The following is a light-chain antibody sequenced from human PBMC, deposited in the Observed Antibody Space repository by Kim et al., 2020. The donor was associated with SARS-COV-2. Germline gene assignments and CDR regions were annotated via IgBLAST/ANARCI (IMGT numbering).Light chain of an antibody. Sequence: PGQAARITCSADAVPKQYAYWYQQKPGQAPVLVIYKDSERPSGIPERFSGSTSGTTVTLTISGVQVEDEADYYCQTTDSSGTFDVFGGGTQLTVL. CDR1: AVPKQY. V-gene: IGLV3-25*03. J-gene: IGLJ3*02. CDR2: KDS. CDR3: QTTDSSGTFDV.